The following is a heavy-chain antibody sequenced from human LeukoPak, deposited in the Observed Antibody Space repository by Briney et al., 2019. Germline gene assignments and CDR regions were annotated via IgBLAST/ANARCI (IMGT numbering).Heavy chain of an antibody. V-gene: IGHV4-59*01. CDR2: IYYSGST. CDR3: ARESINDFSFDY. CDR1: GGSISSSY. Sequence: SETLSLTCTVSGGSISSSYWCWIRQPLGKGLEWIGYIYYSGSTNYNPSLKSRVTISVDTSKNQFSLKLSSVTAADTAVYYCARESINDFSFDYWGQRTLVTVSS. D-gene: IGHD6-6*01. J-gene: IGHJ4*02.